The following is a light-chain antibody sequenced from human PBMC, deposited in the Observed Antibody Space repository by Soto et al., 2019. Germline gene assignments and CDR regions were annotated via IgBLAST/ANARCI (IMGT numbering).Light chain of an antibody. CDR3: LQYNIYPLS. CDR2: KAS. V-gene: IGKV1-5*03. J-gene: IGKJ4*01. Sequence: DIQMTQSPSTLSASVGDRVTITCRASQSINRWLAWYQQRPGKAPKILIHKASSLEAGVPSRFSGSDSGTEFTLTISSVQPGDFATYFCLQYNIYPLSFGGGTKVDIK. CDR1: QSINRW.